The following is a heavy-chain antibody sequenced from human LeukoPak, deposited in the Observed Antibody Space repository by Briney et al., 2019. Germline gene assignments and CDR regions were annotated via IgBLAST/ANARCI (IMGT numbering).Heavy chain of an antibody. V-gene: IGHV3-49*04. J-gene: IGHJ4*02. CDR3: AKVPRAAGTDY. Sequence: GGSLRLSCTTSGVTFGDYAMSWVRQAPGQGLEWVGFIRSKAYGGTAEYAASVKGRFTISRDDSKSIAYLQMDSLKAEGTAVYYCAKVPRAAGTDYWGQGTLVTVSS. D-gene: IGHD6-13*01. CDR1: GVTFGDYA. CDR2: IRSKAYGGTA.